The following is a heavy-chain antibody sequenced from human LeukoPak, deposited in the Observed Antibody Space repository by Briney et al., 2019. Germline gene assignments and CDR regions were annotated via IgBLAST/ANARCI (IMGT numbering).Heavy chain of an antibody. CDR1: GFTFSSYA. CDR3: AKSRRFGELDY. D-gene: IGHD3-10*01. CDR2: ISGSGGST. V-gene: IGHV3-23*01. Sequence: PGGALRLSCAASGFTFSSYAMSWVRQAPGKGLEGVSAISGSGGSTYYADFVKGRFTISRDNSKNTLYLQMNSLRAEDTAVYYCAKSRRFGELDYWGQGTLVTVSS. J-gene: IGHJ4*02.